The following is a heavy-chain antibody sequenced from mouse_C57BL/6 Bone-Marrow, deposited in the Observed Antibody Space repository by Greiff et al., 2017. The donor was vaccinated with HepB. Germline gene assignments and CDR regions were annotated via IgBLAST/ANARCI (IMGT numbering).Heavy chain of an antibody. CDR2: ISYDGSN. J-gene: IGHJ1*03. CDR1: GYSITSGYY. CDR3: ARYYYGSSYGYFDV. V-gene: IGHV3-6*01. Sequence: EVKLKESGPGLVKPSQSLSLTCSVTGYSITSGYYWNWIRQFPGNKLEWMGYISYDGSNNYNPSLKNRISITRDTSKNQFFLKLNSVTTEDTATYYCARYYYGSSYGYFDVWGTGTTVTVSS. D-gene: IGHD1-1*01.